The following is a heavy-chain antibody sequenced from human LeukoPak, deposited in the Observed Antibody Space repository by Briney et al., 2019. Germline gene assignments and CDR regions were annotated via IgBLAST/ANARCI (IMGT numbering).Heavy chain of an antibody. CDR1: GFTFSSYA. Sequence: GGSLRLSCAASGFTFSSYAMSWVRQAPGKGLEGVAVIRDDGSRAYYADSVKGRFTVSGDNSESTLFLQMNSLRPEDTAVYYCAKKLVPYIGSDYGMAVWGQGTTVTVSS. J-gene: IGHJ6*02. D-gene: IGHD3-10*01. CDR3: AKKLVPYIGSDYGMAV. V-gene: IGHV3-30*18. CDR2: IRDDGSRA.